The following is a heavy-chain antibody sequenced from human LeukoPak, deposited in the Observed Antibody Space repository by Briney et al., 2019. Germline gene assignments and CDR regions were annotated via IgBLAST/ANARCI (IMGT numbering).Heavy chain of an antibody. J-gene: IGHJ6*02. V-gene: IGHV4-61*02. D-gene: IGHD3-9*01. CDR3: AREPTDNDILTGYYYYGMDV. CDR1: GGSISSGSYY. Sequence: SETLSLTCTVSGGSISSGSYYWSWIRQPAGKGLEWIGRIYTSGSTNDNPSLKSRVTISVDTSKNQFSLKLSSVTAADTAVYYCAREPTDNDILTGYYYYGMDVWGQGTTVTVSS. CDR2: IYTSGST.